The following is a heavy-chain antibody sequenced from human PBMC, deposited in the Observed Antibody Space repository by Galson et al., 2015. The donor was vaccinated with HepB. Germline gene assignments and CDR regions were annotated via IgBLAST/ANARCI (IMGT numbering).Heavy chain of an antibody. J-gene: IGHJ6*02. CDR3: ARDLAPGSSFGGLLYYYGLDV. V-gene: IGHV1-46*01. CDR2: INPSGGYT. D-gene: IGHD6-6*01. Sequence: SVKVSCKASGYTFTSYYMHWVRQAPGQGLEWMGIINPSGGYTSYAQKFQGKVTMTRDTSTSTVYMELSSLRSEDTAIYYCARDLAPGSSFGGLLYYYGLDVWGQGTTVTVSS. CDR1: GYTFTSYY.